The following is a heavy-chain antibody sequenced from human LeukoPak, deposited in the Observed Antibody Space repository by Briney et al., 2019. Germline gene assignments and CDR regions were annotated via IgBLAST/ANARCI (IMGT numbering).Heavy chain of an antibody. CDR3: ARDRWYSSSWYDY. CDR2: IYYCGNT. J-gene: IGHJ4*02. Sequence: KPSETLSLTCTVSGVSISSSNSYWGWIRQPPGKGLEWIGSIYYCGNTYYNASLKSQVSISIDTSKNQFSLKLSSVTAADTAVYYCARDRWYSSSWYDYWGQGTLVTVSS. D-gene: IGHD6-13*01. V-gene: IGHV4-39*07. CDR1: GVSISSSNSY.